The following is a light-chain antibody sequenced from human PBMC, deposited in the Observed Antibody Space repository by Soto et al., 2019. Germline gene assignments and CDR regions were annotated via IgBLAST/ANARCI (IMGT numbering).Light chain of an antibody. CDR2: DAS. CDR3: QQRSNWPSYT. CDR1: QSVSSY. J-gene: IGKJ2*01. V-gene: IGKV3-11*01. Sequence: EIVLTQSPATLSLSPGERATLSCRASQSVSSYLAWYQQKPGQAPRLLIYDASNRATGIPARFSGSGSGTAFTLPISSLEPEDFAVDYCQQRSNWPSYTFGQGTKLEIK.